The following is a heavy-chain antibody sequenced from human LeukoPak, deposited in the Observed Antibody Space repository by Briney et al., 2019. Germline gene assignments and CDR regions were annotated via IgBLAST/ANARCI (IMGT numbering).Heavy chain of an antibody. Sequence: ASVNVSCKASGYTFTRYGISWVRQAPGQGLEGMGWISANNGDTNSAQKFQDRVTMTTDTSTSTAYMELGSLRSDDTAVYYCARDFFHGHCAGLSCFLLDYWGQGSLVTVSS. CDR3: ARDFFHGHCAGLSCFLLDY. J-gene: IGHJ4*02. V-gene: IGHV1-18*01. CDR1: GYTFTRYG. CDR2: ISANNGDT. D-gene: IGHD2-15*01.